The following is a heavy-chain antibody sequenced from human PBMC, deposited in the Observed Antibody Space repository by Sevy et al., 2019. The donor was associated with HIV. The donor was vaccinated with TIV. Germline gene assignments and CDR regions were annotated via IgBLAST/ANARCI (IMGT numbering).Heavy chain of an antibody. CDR1: GFNLENFW. CDR2: IRQDGSEI. V-gene: IGHV3-7*01. Sequence: GGSLRLSCVASGFNLENFWMNWVRQAPGKGLEWVANIRQDGSEIYHVASVKGRFTISRDNARNLVYLQMNSLRVEDTALYYCVRAIQSDGSFWGQGALVTVSS. D-gene: IGHD6-19*01. CDR3: VRAIQSDGSF. J-gene: IGHJ4*02.